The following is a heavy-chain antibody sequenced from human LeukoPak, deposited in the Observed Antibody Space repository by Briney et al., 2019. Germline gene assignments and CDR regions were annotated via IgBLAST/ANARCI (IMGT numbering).Heavy chain of an antibody. V-gene: IGHV3-11*01. CDR2: ISSLGGTI. CDR1: GFSFSDHY. CDR3: ARYSSGSYYVDY. Sequence: GGSLRLSCAASGFSFSDHYMSWIRQAPGKELEWVSYISSLGGTIYYADSVKGRFTISRDNAKDSLYLQMNSLRVEDTAVYYCARYSSGSYYVDYWGQGTLVTVSS. J-gene: IGHJ4*02. D-gene: IGHD1-26*01.